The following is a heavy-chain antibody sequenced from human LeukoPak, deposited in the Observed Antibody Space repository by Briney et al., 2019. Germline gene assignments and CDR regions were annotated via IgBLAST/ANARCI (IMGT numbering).Heavy chain of an antibody. CDR1: GGTFSSYA. Sequence: ASVKVSCKASGGTFSSYAISWVRQAPGQGLEWMGRIIPILGIANYAQKFQGRVTITADKSTSTAYMELSSLRSEDTAVYYCARDATPYYYDSSGSNNAFDIWGQGTMVTVSS. V-gene: IGHV1-69*04. CDR3: ARDATPYYYDSSGSNNAFDI. CDR2: IIPILGIA. D-gene: IGHD3-22*01. J-gene: IGHJ3*02.